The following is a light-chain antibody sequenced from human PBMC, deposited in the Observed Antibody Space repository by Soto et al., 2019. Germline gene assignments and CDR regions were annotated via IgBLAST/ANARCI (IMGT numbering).Light chain of an antibody. CDR1: SSDDRGYNF. V-gene: IGLV2-14*01. CDR2: GAS. J-gene: IGLJ1*01. Sequence: QSVLTQPAPVSGSPGQSVTIPCTGTSSDDRGYNFVSWYRQLPGESPKRILHGASDRPSGVSHRFSGPKSGGTASLPVSGLQAEDVADYYCSSNTSTRTNVFASGSKVTV. CDR3: SSNTSTRTNV.